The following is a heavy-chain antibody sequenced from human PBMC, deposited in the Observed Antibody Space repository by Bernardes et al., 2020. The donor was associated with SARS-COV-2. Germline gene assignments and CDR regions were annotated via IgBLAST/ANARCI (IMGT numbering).Heavy chain of an antibody. V-gene: IGHV3-53*04. D-gene: IGHD2-2*01. CDR1: GFTVSSNY. Sequence: GGSLRLSCAASGFTVSSNYMSWVRQAPGKGLEWVSVIYSGGSTYYADSVKGRFTISRHNSKNTLYLQMNSLRAEDTAVYYCARVIDSIPYCSSTSCYSGYMDVWGKGTTVTVSS. CDR2: IYSGGST. J-gene: IGHJ6*03. CDR3: ARVIDSIPYCSSTSCYSGYMDV.